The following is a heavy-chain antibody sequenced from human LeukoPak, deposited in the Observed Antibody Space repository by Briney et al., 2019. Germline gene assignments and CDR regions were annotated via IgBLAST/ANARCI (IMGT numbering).Heavy chain of an antibody. D-gene: IGHD5-18*01. J-gene: IGHJ4*02. V-gene: IGHV4-34*01. CDR1: GGSFSGYY. CDR3: ARTPSYGSAGY. CDR2: INHSGST. Sequence: SETLSLTCAVYGGSFSGYYWSWIRQPPGKGLEWIGEINHSGSTNYNPSLKSRVTISVDTSKNQFSLKLSSVTAADTAVYYCARTPSYGSAGYWGQGTLVTVSS.